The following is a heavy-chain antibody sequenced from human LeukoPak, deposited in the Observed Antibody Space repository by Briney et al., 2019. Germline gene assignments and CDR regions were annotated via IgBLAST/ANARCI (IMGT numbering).Heavy chain of an antibody. D-gene: IGHD3-10*01. V-gene: IGHV1-69*04. J-gene: IGHJ4*02. CDR3: ARGRYYGSGTYYLDAAY. CDR2: IIPILGVP. Sequence: SVTVSCKASGGTFNNYAINWVRQAPGQGLEWMGRIIPILGVPDYAQRFQGRVTITADISTTTAYMELSSLRSEDTAVYYCARGRYYGSGTYYLDAAYWGQGTLVTVSS. CDR1: GGTFNNYA.